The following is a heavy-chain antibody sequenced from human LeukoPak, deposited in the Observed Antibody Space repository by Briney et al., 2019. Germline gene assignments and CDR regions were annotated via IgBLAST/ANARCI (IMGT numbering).Heavy chain of an antibody. CDR1: GFTFSNYW. Sequence: LSGGSLRLSCAASGFTFSNYWMHWGRQAPGKGLVWVSRINGDGSSRNYADSVKGRFTISRDNAKTTLHLQMNSLRAEDTAVHYCASASSHRIAAGGDSWGQGTLVTVSS. J-gene: IGHJ4*02. V-gene: IGHV3-74*01. CDR3: ASASSHRIAAGGDS. D-gene: IGHD6-13*01. CDR2: INGDGSSR.